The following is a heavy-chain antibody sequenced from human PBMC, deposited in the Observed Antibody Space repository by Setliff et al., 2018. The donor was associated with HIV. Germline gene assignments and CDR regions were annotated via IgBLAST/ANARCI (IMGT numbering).Heavy chain of an antibody. V-gene: IGHV1-3*01. CDR3: ATSQSSGIIVDH. D-gene: IGHD2-15*01. CDR2: ITAATGNT. J-gene: IGHJ5*02. CDR1: GGTFSGSG. Sequence: ASVKVSCKASGGTFSGSGINWVRQAPGQGFEWVGWITAATGNTQYSQRFQGRVTVTRDTSTNTAYMVLSDLTSDDTAVYYCATSQSSGIIVDHWGLGTLVTVSS.